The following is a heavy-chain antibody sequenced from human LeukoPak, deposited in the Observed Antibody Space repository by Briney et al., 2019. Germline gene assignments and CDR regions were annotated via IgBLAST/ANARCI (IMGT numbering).Heavy chain of an antibody. V-gene: IGHV3-48*03. CDR1: GFTFSSYA. J-gene: IGHJ4*02. CDR3: ARSGYLGPDY. CDR2: ISSSGSTI. Sequence: GGSLRLSCAASGFTFSSYAMNWVRQAPGKGLEWVSYISSSGSTIYFADSVKGRFTTSRDNAKNSLYLQMNSLRADDTAVYYCARSGYLGPDYWGQGTPVIVSS. D-gene: IGHD2-2*01.